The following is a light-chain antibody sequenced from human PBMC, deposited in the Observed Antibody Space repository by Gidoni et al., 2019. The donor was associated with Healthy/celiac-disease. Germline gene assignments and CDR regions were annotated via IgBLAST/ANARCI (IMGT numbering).Light chain of an antibody. Sequence: EIVLTQSPGTLSLSPGERATLSCRARQSVSSSYLAWYQQKPGQAPRLLIYGASSRATGIPDMFSGSGSGTDFTLTISRLEPEDFAVYYCQQYGSSRGLTFGGGTKVEIK. CDR3: QQYGSSRGLT. V-gene: IGKV3-20*01. J-gene: IGKJ4*01. CDR2: GAS. CDR1: QSVSSSY.